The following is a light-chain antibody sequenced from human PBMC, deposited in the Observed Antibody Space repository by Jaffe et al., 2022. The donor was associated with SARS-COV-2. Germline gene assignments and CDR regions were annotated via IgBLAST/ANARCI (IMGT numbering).Light chain of an antibody. CDR3: QQSWA. V-gene: IGKV1-5*03. CDR1: RSVSAW. Sequence: DLQMTQSPSTLSASVGDRVTITCRASRSVSAWLAWYQHKPGKAPKLLIYEASRLQSGVPSRFSGSGSGTEFTLTISSLQPDDFATYYCQQSWAFGQGTKVEVK. J-gene: IGKJ1*01. CDR2: EAS.